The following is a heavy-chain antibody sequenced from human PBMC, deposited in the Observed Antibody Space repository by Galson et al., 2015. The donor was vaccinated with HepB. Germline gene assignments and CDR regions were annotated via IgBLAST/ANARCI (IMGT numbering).Heavy chain of an antibody. Sequence: SVKVSCKASGYTFSSYDINWVRQATGQGLEWMGWMNPNSGSTGYAQKFQGRVTMTRDTSISTAYMELSSLRSEDTAVYYCARGSSGGLGRDYWGQGTLVTVSS. V-gene: IGHV1-8*01. CDR3: ARGSSGGLGRDY. CDR2: MNPNSGST. D-gene: IGHD1-26*01. J-gene: IGHJ4*02. CDR1: GYTFSSYD.